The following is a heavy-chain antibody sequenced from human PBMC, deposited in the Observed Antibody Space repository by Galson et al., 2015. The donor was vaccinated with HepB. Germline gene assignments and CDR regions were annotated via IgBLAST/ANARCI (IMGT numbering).Heavy chain of an antibody. D-gene: IGHD5-12*01. CDR3: ARIGDGYDHMGVYFNNGMDV. CDR2: ISSDGTTK. CDR1: GFTFSNYG. Sequence: SLRLSCAASGFTFSNYGFHWMRQPPGKGLEWVAVISSDGTTKNYADSVKGRFTISRDNSESTLSLEMNSLRSDDRAVYYCARIGDGYDHMGVYFNNGMDVWGQGTTVTVAS. J-gene: IGHJ6*02. V-gene: IGHV3-30*04.